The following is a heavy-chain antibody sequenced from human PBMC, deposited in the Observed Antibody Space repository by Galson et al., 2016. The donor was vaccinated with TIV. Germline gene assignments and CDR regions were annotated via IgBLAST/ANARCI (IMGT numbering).Heavy chain of an antibody. CDR1: GFTFSTYV. CDR3: TSVKSVYAFDV. CDR2: ISSNGGST. V-gene: IGHV3-64D*06. Sequence: SLRLSCAASGFTFSTYVMHWVRQAPGKGLEYVSVISSNGGSTYYADSVKGRFTVSRDNSKNTLYLQMNSLRSDDTAMYYCTSVKSVYAFDVWGQGTMVTVSS. J-gene: IGHJ3*01.